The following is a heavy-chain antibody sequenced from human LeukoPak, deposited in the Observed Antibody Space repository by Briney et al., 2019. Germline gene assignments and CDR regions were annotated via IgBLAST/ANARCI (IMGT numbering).Heavy chain of an antibody. Sequence: PGGSLRLSCAASASRFSNYYMRWIRQAPGKGLEWVSYVSNSGSSICYADSVKGRFPLSRDNGKNSLNLEMNNLRAEDATIYYWGRGDPYWEAFYYYVDVWGQGTAVIVSS. CDR1: ASRFSNYY. CDR2: VSNSGSSI. CDR3: GRGDPYWEAFYYYVDV. V-gene: IGHV3-11*01. J-gene: IGHJ6*03. D-gene: IGHD2-8*02.